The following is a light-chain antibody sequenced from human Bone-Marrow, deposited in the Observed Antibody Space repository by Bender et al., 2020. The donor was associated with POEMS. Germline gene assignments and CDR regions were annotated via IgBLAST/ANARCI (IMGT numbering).Light chain of an antibody. CDR1: SSDVGTYNL. CDR3: CSYAGSSTWV. CDR2: EVS. J-gene: IGLJ3*02. Sequence: QSALSQPPSASGSPGQSITISCTGTSSDVGTYNLISWYQHHPGKAPKLMIYEVSKRPSGVSNRFSGSKSGNTASLTISGLQAEDEADYYCCSYAGSSTWVFGGGTKVTVL. V-gene: IGLV2-23*02.